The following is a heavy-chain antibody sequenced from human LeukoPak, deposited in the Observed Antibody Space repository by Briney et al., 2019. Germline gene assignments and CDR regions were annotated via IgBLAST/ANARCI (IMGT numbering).Heavy chain of an antibody. Sequence: SETLTLTCTVSGGSISRNYWSWIRQPPGKGLEWIGYIYNSGSTNYNPSLKSRVTISVDTSKNQFSLKLISVTAADTAVYYCARHAGLSYGFDYWGQGTLVTVFS. J-gene: IGHJ4*02. CDR2: IYNSGST. V-gene: IGHV4-59*08. D-gene: IGHD5-18*01. CDR3: ARHAGLSYGFDY. CDR1: GGSISRNY.